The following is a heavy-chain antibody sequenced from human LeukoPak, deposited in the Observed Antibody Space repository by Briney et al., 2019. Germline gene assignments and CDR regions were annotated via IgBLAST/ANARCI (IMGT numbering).Heavy chain of an antibody. CDR1: GYTFTSYD. V-gene: IGHV1-8*01. CDR2: MNPNSGNT. J-gene: IGHJ6*03. D-gene: IGHD1-26*01. Sequence: ASVKVSCKASGYTFTSYDINWVRQATGQGLEWMGRMNPNSGNTGYAQKFQGRVTMTRNTSISTAYMELSSLRSEDAAVYYCARGRSGSRRLGLSYYMDVWGKGTTVTISS. CDR3: ARGRSGSRRLGLSYYMDV.